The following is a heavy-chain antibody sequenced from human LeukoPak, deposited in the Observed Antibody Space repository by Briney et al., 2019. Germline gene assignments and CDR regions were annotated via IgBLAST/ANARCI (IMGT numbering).Heavy chain of an antibody. CDR2: ILYDGNNK. Sequence: GGSLRLSCVASGFTFSTYAMHWVRQAPGKGLEWVAVILYDGNNKYYADSVKGRFTISRDNSKNTLYLQMNSLRAEDTAVYYCARGRKYSYGTYYYGLDVWGQGTTVTVSS. CDR1: GFTFSTYA. D-gene: IGHD5-18*01. J-gene: IGHJ6*02. V-gene: IGHV3-30-3*01. CDR3: ARGRKYSYGTYYYGLDV.